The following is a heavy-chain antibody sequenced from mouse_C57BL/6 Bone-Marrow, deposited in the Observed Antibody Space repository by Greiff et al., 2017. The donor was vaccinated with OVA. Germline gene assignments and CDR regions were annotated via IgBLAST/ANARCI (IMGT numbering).Heavy chain of an antibody. CDR1: GFTFSDYG. J-gene: IGHJ3*01. D-gene: IGHD2-4*01. Sequence: EVQRVESGGGLVQPGGSLKLSCAASGFTFSDYGMAWVRQAPRKGPEWVAFISNLAYSIYYADTVTGRFTISRENAKNTLYLEMSSLRSEDTAMYYCARHDYDGPWFAYWGQGTLVTVSA. CDR2: ISNLAYSI. V-gene: IGHV5-15*01. CDR3: ARHDYDGPWFAY.